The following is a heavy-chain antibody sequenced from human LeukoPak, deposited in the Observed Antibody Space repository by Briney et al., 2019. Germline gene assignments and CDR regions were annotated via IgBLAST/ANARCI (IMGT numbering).Heavy chain of an antibody. V-gene: IGHV3-30*04. CDR3: ARDGGTIMITFGGVIGAFDI. CDR2: ISYDGSNK. J-gene: IGHJ3*02. D-gene: IGHD3-16*01. CDR1: GFTFSSYA. Sequence: GRSLRLSCAASGFTFSSYAMHWVRQAPGKGLEWVAVISYDGSNKYYADSVKGRFTISRDNSKNTLYLQMNSLRAEDTAVYCCARDGGTIMITFGGVIGAFDIWGQGTMVTVSS.